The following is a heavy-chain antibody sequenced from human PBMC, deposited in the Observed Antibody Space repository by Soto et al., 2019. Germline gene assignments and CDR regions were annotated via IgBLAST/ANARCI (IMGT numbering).Heavy chain of an antibody. Sequence: ASVKVSCKASGYIFSNYYIHWVRLAPGQGLEWMGIINPSGSSTRYAQKFQGRVTMTRDTSSSTVYMELSSLRFEDTAVYYCARDVGDSGSHWFDPWGQGSLVTVYS. J-gene: IGHJ5*02. CDR2: INPSGSST. CDR1: GYIFSNYY. V-gene: IGHV1-46*01. D-gene: IGHD1-26*01. CDR3: ARDVGDSGSHWFDP.